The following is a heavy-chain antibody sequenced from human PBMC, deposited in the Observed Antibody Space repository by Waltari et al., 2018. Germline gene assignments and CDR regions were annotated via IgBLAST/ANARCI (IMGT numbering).Heavy chain of an antibody. D-gene: IGHD1-26*01. J-gene: IGHJ4*02. CDR2: ISGSGGST. CDR1: GFTFSSYA. V-gene: IGHV3-23*01. CDR3: AKDRRGSRHLFDY. Sequence: EVQLLESGGGLVQPGGSLRLSCAASGFTFSSYAMSWVRQAPGKGLEWVSAISGSGGSTYDADSVKGRFTISRDNSKNTLYLQMNSLRAEDTAVYYCAKDRRGSRHLFDYWGQGTLVTVSS.